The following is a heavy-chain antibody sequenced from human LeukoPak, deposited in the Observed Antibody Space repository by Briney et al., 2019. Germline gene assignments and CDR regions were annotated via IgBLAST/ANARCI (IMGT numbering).Heavy chain of an antibody. CDR1: GFTFSSYG. J-gene: IGHJ3*02. V-gene: IGHV3-30*02. Sequence: PGGSLRLSCAASGFTFSSYGMHWVRQAPGKGLEWVAFIRYDGSNKYYADSVKGRFTISRHNAKNSLYLQMNSLRAEDTAVYYCARVPAGVIGMKDAFDIWGQGTMVTVSS. CDR3: ARVPAGVIGMKDAFDI. D-gene: IGHD3-16*02. CDR2: IRYDGSNK.